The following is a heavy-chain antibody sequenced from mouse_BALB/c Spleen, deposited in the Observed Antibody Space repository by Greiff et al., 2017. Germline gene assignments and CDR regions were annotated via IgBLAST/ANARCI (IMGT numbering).Heavy chain of an antibody. Sequence: DVQLQESGGGLVKPGGSLKLSCAASGFTFSDYYMYWVRQTPEKRLEWVATISDGGSYTYYPDSVKGRVTISRDNAKNNLYLQMSSLKSEDTAMYYCARGDPARDYWGQGTTLTVSS. V-gene: IGHV5-4*02. CDR1: GFTFSDYY. D-gene: IGHD1-2*01. CDR2: ISDGGSYT. CDR3: ARGDPARDY. J-gene: IGHJ2*01.